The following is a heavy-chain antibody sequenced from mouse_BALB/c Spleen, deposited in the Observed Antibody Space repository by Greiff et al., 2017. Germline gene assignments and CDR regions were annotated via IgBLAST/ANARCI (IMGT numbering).Heavy chain of an antibody. CDR3: ARGGTARALDY. Sequence: QVQLKQSGAELAKPGASVKMSCKASGYTFTSYWMHWVKQRPGQGLEWIGYINPSTGYTEYNQKFKDKATLTADKSSSTAYMQLSSLTSEDSAVYYCARGGTARALDYWGQGTTLTVSS. J-gene: IGHJ2*01. D-gene: IGHD3-2*01. CDR1: GYTFTSYW. V-gene: IGHV1-7*01. CDR2: INPSTGYT.